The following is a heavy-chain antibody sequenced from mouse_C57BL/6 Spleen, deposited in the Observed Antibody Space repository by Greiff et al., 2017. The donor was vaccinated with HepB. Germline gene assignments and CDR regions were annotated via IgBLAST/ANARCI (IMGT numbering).Heavy chain of an antibody. Sequence: QLQESGPELVKPGDSVKISCKASGYSFTGYFMNWVMQSHGKSLEWIGRINPYNGDTFYNQKFKGKATLTVDKSSSTAHMELRSLTSEDSAVYYCARFYSNYEDFDYWGQGTTLTVSS. J-gene: IGHJ2*01. CDR3: ARFYSNYEDFDY. CDR1: GYSFTGYF. D-gene: IGHD2-5*01. V-gene: IGHV1-20*01. CDR2: INPYNGDT.